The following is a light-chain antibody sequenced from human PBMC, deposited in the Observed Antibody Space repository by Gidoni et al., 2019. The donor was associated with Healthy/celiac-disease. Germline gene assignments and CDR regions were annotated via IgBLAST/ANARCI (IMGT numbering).Light chain of an antibody. J-gene: IGKJ4*01. Sequence: DIQLTQSPSFLSASVGDRVTITCRASQGISSYLAWYQQKPGKAPKLLVYTASTLQSGVPSRFSGSRSGTEFTLTISSLQPEDFATYYCQQHNSYQHTIGGGTKVEIK. CDR2: TAS. CDR3: QQHNSYQHT. V-gene: IGKV1-9*01. CDR1: QGISSY.